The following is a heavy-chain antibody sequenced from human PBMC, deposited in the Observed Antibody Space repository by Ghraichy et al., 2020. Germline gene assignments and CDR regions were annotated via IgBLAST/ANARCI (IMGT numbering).Heavy chain of an antibody. CDR3: ARRGSAAYPFDC. CDR1: GGSISGFY. D-gene: IGHD2-15*01. Sequence: SETLSLTCTVSGGSISGFYWSWIRQPPGKGLEWIGYVYYSGSTSYNPSLKSRVTISVDTSKNQFSLKLSSVTAADTAVYYCARRGSAAYPFDCWGQGTLVTDPS. J-gene: IGHJ4*02. V-gene: IGHV4-59*01. CDR2: VYYSGST.